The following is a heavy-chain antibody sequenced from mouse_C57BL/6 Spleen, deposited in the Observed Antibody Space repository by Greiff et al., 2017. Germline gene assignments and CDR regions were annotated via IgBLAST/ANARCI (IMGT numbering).Heavy chain of an antibody. V-gene: IGHV1-50*01. J-gene: IGHJ1*03. D-gene: IGHD2-1*01. CDR3: ARPYGKGDWYFDV. CDR1: GYTFTSYW. CDR2: LDPSDSYT. Sequence: QVQLQQPGAELVKPGASVKLSCKASGYTFTSYWMQWVKQRPGQGLEWIGELDPSDSYTNYNQKFKGKATLTVDPSSSTAYMQLSSLTSEDSAVYYCARPYGKGDWYFDVWGTGTTVTVSS.